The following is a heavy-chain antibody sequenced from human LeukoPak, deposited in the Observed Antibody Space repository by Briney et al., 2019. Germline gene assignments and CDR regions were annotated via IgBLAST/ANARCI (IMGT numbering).Heavy chain of an antibody. CDR3: ARRYFDY. J-gene: IGHJ4*02. Sequence: PGGSLRLSCATSGFTFSSSWMSWVRQAPGKGLECVANIKEDGREKYYVDSVKGRFTISRDNAKNSLYLQMNSLRAEDTAVYYCARRYFDYWGQGTLVTVSS. CDR2: IKEDGREK. CDR1: GFTFSSSW. V-gene: IGHV3-7*01.